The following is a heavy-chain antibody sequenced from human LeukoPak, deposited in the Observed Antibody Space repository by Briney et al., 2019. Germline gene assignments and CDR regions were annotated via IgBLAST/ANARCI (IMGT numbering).Heavy chain of an antibody. Sequence: ASVKVSCKASGYTFTGYYMHWVRQAPGQGLEWMGWINPNSGGTNYAQKFQGRVTMTRDTSISTAYMELSRLRSDDTAVYYCARYVSGVAATHNWFDPWGQGTPVTVSS. CDR1: GYTFTGYY. J-gene: IGHJ5*02. V-gene: IGHV1-2*02. CDR3: ARYVSGVAATHNWFDP. CDR2: INPNSGGT. D-gene: IGHD2-15*01.